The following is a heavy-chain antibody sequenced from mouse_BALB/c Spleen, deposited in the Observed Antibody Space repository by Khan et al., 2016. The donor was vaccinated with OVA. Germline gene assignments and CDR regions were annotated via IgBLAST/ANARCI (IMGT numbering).Heavy chain of an antibody. J-gene: IGHJ3*01. Sequence: VQLQASGPELVKPGASVKMSCKASGYTFTDYVMNWVKQRNGQGLEWIGQIYPGSDSTYYNEKFKGKAKLTADRSSSTAKMQLSTLTSEDSAVYFGARAGWDVLAYWGQGTLVTVSA. CDR1: GYTFTDYV. CDR2: IYPGSDST. V-gene: IGHV1-77*01. CDR3: ARAGWDVLAY. D-gene: IGHD4-1*01.